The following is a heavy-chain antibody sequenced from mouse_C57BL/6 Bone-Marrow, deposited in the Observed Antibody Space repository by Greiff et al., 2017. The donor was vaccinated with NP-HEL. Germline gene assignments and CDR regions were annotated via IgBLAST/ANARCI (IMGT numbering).Heavy chain of an antibody. D-gene: IGHD2-10*02. CDR1: GYTFTSYT. CDR2: INPSSGYT. Sequence: QVQLQQSGAELARPGASVEMSCKASGYTFTSYTMHWVKQRPGQGLEWIGYINPSSGYTKYNQKFKDKATLTADKSSSTAYMQLSSLTSEDSAVYYCARKKEYGNYQDYFDYWGQGTTLTVSS. CDR3: ARKKEYGNYQDYFDY. V-gene: IGHV1-4*01. J-gene: IGHJ2*01.